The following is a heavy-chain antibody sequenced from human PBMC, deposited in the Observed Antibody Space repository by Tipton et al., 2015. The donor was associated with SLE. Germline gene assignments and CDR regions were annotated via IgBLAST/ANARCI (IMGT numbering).Heavy chain of an antibody. CDR3: ARRSSSNWYFRH. J-gene: IGHJ1*01. CDR2: INSDGSTT. V-gene: IGHV3-74*01. CDR1: GFTFSSYW. D-gene: IGHD6-13*01. Sequence: SLRLSCAASGFTFSSYWMNWVRQAPGKGLVWVSRINSDGSTTSYADSVKGRFTISRDNAKDTLYLQMNSLRAEDTAVYYCARRSSSNWYFRHWGQGTLVTVSS.